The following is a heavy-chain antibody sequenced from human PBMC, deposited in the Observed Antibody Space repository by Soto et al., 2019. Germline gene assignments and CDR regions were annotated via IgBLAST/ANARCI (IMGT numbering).Heavy chain of an antibody. V-gene: IGHV3-9*01. J-gene: IGHJ4*02. CDR2: ISWNSGNI. D-gene: IGHD3-3*01. Sequence: DVHLVESGGGLVQPGRSLRLSCAASGFTFDDYAMHWVRQVPGKGLEWVSSISWNSGNIVYADSVKGRFTISRDSANNSLYLQMNSLKTEDTALYYCAKGAVTSIFAYFDYWGQGTLVTASS. CDR1: GFTFDDYA. CDR3: AKGAVTSIFAYFDY.